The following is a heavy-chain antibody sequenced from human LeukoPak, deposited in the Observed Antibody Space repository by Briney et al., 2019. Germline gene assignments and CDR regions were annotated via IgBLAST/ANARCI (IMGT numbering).Heavy chain of an antibody. CDR3: AKKGQADDDGKPD. V-gene: IGHV3-15*01. Sequence: GGSLRLSCAASGFTFSYARMSWVRQAPGKGLEWVGRIKTNTDGGTSDYTAPVKGRFTISRDDSQNTLYLQMNNLRVDDTAVYYCAKKGQADDDGKPDWGQGTLVTVSS. D-gene: IGHD1-1*01. CDR2: IKTNTDGGTS. CDR1: GFTFSYAR. J-gene: IGHJ4*02.